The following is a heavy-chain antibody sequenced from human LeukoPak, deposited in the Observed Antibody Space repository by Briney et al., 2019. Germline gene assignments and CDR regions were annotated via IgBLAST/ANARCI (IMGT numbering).Heavy chain of an antibody. J-gene: IGHJ4*02. CDR2: IYYSGST. Sequence: SETLSLTCTVPGGSISSYYWSWIRQPPGKGLEWIGYIYYSGSTNYNPSLKSRVTISVDTSKSQFSLKLSSVTAADTAVYYCARGGAVGATTASYVYWGQGTLVTVSS. D-gene: IGHD1-26*01. V-gene: IGHV4-59*01. CDR1: GGSISSYY. CDR3: ARGGAVGATTASYVY.